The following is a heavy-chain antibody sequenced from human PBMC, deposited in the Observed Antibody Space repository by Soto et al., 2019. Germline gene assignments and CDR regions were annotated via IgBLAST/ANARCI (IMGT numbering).Heavy chain of an antibody. CDR1: GFTFSSYA. J-gene: IGHJ4*02. D-gene: IGHD6-19*01. Sequence: PGGSLRLSCAASGFTFSSYAMSWVRQAPEKGLEWVSAISGSGGSTYYADAVTGRCTISRGNSKNTLYLQMNSLRAEDTAVYYCAKVFPPTWLVRVYFDYWGQGTLVTVSS. V-gene: IGHV3-23*01. CDR2: ISGSGGST. CDR3: AKVFPPTWLVRVYFDY.